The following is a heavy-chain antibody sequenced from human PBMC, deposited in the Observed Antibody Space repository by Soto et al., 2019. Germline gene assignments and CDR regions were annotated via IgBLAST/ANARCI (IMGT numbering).Heavy chain of an antibody. D-gene: IGHD2-21*02. CDR3: ARIGPYCGGDCYPDFDF. J-gene: IGHJ4*02. V-gene: IGHV3-23*01. CDR1: GFTFSSRP. Sequence: GGSLRLSCAASGFTFSSRPMTWVRQAPGKGLEWVSTVSGSGGGTYYADSVKGRFTISRVNSKNTMYLQMSNLRAEDTAVYFCARIGPYCGGDCYPDFDFWGLGAPVTVSS. CDR2: VSGSGGGT.